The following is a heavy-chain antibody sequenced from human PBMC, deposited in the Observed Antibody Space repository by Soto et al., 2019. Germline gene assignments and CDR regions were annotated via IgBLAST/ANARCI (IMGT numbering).Heavy chain of an antibody. J-gene: IGHJ4*02. Sequence: PGGSLRLSCAASGFTFSSYSMNWVRQAPGKGLEWVSYISSSSSTIYYADSVKGRFTISRDNSKNTLYLQMNSLRAEDTAVYYCAKATYYYDSSGYYPFDYWGQGTLVTVSS. V-gene: IGHV3-48*01. CDR2: ISSSSSTI. D-gene: IGHD3-22*01. CDR3: AKATYYYDSSGYYPFDY. CDR1: GFTFSSYS.